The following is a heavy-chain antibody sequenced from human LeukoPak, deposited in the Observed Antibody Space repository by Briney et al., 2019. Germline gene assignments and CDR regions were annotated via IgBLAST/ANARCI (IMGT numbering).Heavy chain of an antibody. V-gene: IGHV3-48*03. D-gene: IGHD2-8*01. CDR3: ARVSYGNWFDP. J-gene: IGHJ5*02. CDR1: GFTFSSYE. Sequence: GGSLRLSCAASGFTFSSYEMNWVRQAPGKGLEWVSYISSSGSTIYYADSVKGRFTISRDNAKNSLYLQMNSLRAEDTSVYYCARVSYGNWFDPWGQGTLVTVSS. CDR2: ISSSGSTI.